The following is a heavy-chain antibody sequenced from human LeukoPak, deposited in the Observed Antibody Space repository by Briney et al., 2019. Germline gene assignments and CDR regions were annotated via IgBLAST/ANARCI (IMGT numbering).Heavy chain of an antibody. Sequence: PGRSLRLSCAASGFTFSSYGMHWVRQAPGKGLEWVAVIWYDGSNKYYADSVKGRFTISRDNSKNTLYLQMNSLRAEDTAEYYCAREPPVTTDPGDYYYGMDVWGQGTTVTVSS. V-gene: IGHV3-33*01. CDR2: IWYDGSNK. CDR1: GFTFSSYG. J-gene: IGHJ6*02. CDR3: AREPPVTTDPGDYYYGMDV. D-gene: IGHD4-17*01.